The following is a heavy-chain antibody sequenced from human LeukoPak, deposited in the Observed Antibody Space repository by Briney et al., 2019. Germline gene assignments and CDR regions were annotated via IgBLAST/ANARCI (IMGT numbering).Heavy chain of an antibody. CDR1: GYTFTGYY. CDR3: ARDSTIAVAGRTPLDY. V-gene: IGHV1-2*04. D-gene: IGHD6-19*01. J-gene: IGHJ4*02. CDR2: INPNSGGT. Sequence: ASVKVSCKASGYTFTGYYMHWVRQAPGQGLEWMGWINPNSGGTNYAQKFQGWVTMTRDTSISTAYMELSRLRSDDTAVYYCARDSTIAVAGRTPLDYWGQGTLVTVSS.